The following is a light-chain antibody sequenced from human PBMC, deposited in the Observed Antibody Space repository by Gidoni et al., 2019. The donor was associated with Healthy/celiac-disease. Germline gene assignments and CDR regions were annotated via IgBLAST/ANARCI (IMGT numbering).Light chain of an antibody. V-gene: IGKV1-33*01. CDR2: DAS. J-gene: IGKJ4*01. Sequence: DIQMTQSPSSLSASVGDTVPITCQTSQAISNYLNWYQQKPGKAPKLLIYDASNLETGVPSRFSGSGSGTDFTFTISSLQPEDTATYYCQQYDNLPRTFGGGTKVEIK. CDR3: QQYDNLPRT. CDR1: QAISNY.